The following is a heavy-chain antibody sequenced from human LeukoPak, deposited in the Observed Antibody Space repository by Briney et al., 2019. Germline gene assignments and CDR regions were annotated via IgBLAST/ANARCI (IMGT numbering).Heavy chain of an antibody. CDR3: ARDLLYVASSGYYPFDY. J-gene: IGHJ4*02. Sequence: PGGSLRLSRATSGFTFSTSAMDWVRQAPGKGLEWVSYISSSSSTIYYADSVKGRFTISRDNAKNSLYLQMNSLRAEDTALYYCARDLLYVASSGYYPFDYWGQGTLVTVSS. CDR2: ISSSSSTI. D-gene: IGHD3-22*01. V-gene: IGHV3-48*01. CDR1: GFTFSTSA.